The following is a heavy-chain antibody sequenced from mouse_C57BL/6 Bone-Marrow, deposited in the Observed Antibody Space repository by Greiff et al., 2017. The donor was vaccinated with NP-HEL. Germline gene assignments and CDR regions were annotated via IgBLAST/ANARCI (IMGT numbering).Heavy chain of an antibody. D-gene: IGHD1-1*01. CDR1: GYTFTDFY. J-gene: IGHJ2*01. CDR3: ARSEGSSYLYFDY. Sequence: QVQLKESGAELVRPGASVKLSCKASGYTFTDFYINWVKQRPGQGLEWIARIYPGSGNTYYNEKFKGKATLTAEKSSSTAYMQLSSLTSEDSAVYFCARSEGSSYLYFDYWGQGTTLTVSS. CDR2: IYPGSGNT. V-gene: IGHV1-76*01.